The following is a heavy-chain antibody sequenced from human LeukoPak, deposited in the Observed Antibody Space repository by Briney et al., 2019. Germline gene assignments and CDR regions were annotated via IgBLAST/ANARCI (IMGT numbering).Heavy chain of an antibody. Sequence: GGSLRLSCAASGFTFSSYAMSWVRQAPGKGLEWVSAISGSGGSTYYADSVKGRFTISRDNSKNTLYLQMNSLRAGDTAVYYCAKGALWFGELLSLSWFDPWGQGTLVTVSS. CDR3: AKGALWFGELLSLSWFDP. CDR2: ISGSGGST. V-gene: IGHV3-23*01. J-gene: IGHJ5*02. D-gene: IGHD3-10*01. CDR1: GFTFSSYA.